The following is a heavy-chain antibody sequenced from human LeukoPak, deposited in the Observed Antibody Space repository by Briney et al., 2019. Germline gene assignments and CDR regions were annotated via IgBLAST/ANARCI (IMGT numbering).Heavy chain of an antibody. D-gene: IGHD2-15*01. CDR3: ATDCSGSSCYPAGFDY. CDR1: GGSISSSSYY. CDR2: IYHSGST. Sequence: SETLSLTCTVSGGSISSSSYYWGWIRQPPGKGLEWIGSIYHSGSTYYNPSLKSRVTISVDTSKNQFSLKLSSVTAADTAVYYCATDCSGSSCYPAGFDYWGQGILVTVSS. J-gene: IGHJ4*02. V-gene: IGHV4-39*07.